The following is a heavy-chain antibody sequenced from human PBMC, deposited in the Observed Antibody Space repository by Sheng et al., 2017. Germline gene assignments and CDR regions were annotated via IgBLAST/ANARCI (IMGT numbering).Heavy chain of an antibody. CDR2: ISYDGSNK. CDR3: ARDGDYYDSSGYGHDAFDI. CDR1: GFTFSSYA. D-gene: IGHD3-22*01. V-gene: IGHV3-30*04. J-gene: IGHJ3*02. Sequence: QVQLVESGGGVVQPGRSLRLSCAASGFTFSSYAMHWVRQAPGKGLEWVAVISYDGSNKYYADSVKGRFTISRDNSKNTLYLQMNSLRAEDTAVYYCARDGDYYDSSGYGHDAFDIWGQGTMVTVSS.